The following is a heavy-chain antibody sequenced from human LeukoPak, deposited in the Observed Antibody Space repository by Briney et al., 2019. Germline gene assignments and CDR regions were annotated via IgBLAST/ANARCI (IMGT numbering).Heavy chain of an antibody. CDR1: GFTFDDYG. D-gene: IGHD6-19*01. V-gene: IGHV3-20*04. J-gene: IGHJ4*02. CDR3: ARAVGSSGCDY. Sequence: GGSLRLSCAASGFTFDDYGMSWVRQAPGKGLEWVSGINWNGGSTGYADSVKGRFTISRDSGKNSLYLQMNSLRAEDTAVYYCARAVGSSGCDYWGQGTLVTVSS. CDR2: INWNGGST.